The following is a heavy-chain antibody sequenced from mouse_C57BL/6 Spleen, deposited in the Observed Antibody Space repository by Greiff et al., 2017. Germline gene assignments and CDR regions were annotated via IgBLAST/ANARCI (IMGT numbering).Heavy chain of an antibody. J-gene: IGHJ1*03. V-gene: IGHV1-55*01. CDR1: GYTFTSYW. CDR3: ARGDYYGSSYVWYFDV. CDR2: IYPGSGST. Sequence: VQLQQPGAELVKPGASVKMSCKASGYTFTSYWITWVKQRPGQGLEWIGDIYPGSGSTNYNEKFKSKATLTVATSSSTAYMQLSSLTSEDSAVYYCARGDYYGSSYVWYFDVWGTGTTVTVSS. D-gene: IGHD1-1*01.